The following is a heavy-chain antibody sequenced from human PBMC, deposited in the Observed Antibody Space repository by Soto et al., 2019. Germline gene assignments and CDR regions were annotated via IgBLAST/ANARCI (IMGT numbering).Heavy chain of an antibody. Sequence: GGSLRLSCAASGFTFSSYIMNWVRQAPEKGLEWVSYISSSSSTIYYADSVKGRFTISRDNAKNSLYLQMNSLRDEDTVVYYCTRAYRCCSYGIGYRGEWILVSGSS. CDR3: TRAYRCCSYGIGY. CDR1: GFTFSSYI. CDR2: ISSSSSTI. D-gene: IGHD6-19*01. V-gene: IGHV3-48*02. J-gene: IGHJ4*02.